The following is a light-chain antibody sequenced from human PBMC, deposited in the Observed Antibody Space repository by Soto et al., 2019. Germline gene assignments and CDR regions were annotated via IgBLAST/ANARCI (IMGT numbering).Light chain of an antibody. CDR2: DTS. CDR3: HQRNNWTYS. J-gene: IGKJ2*03. V-gene: IGKV3-11*01. Sequence: EVVLTQSPATLSLSPGERATLSCRASQSVRSDLAWYQQNPGQAPKLLMYDTSNRATVVPDRFSGSGSGKDFTLTIISLEPQYSAVYYCHQRNNWTYSFGQGPKLE. CDR1: QSVRSD.